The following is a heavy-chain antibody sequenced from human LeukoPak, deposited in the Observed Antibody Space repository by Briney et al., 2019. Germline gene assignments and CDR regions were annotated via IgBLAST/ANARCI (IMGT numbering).Heavy chain of an antibody. CDR3: ASGLVDGYKELGY. CDR1: GYTFTTYG. CDR2: ISAYNGNT. Sequence: VASVKVSCKASGYTFTTYGITRVRQAPGQGLEWMGWISAYNGNTNYAQKLQGRVTMTTDTSTSTAYMELRSLRSDDTAVYYCASGLVDGYKELGYWGQGTLVTVSS. J-gene: IGHJ4*02. V-gene: IGHV1-18*01. D-gene: IGHD5-24*01.